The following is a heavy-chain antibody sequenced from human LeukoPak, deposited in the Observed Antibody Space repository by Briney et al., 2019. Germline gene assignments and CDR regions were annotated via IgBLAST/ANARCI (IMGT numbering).Heavy chain of an antibody. Sequence: GGSLRLSCAASGFTFSDYYMSWIRQAPGKGLEWVSYISSSSSTIYYADSVKGRFTISRDNAKNSLYLQMNSLRAEDTAVYYCARMTTVTTTINYYYYGMDVWGQGTTVTVSS. D-gene: IGHD4-17*01. V-gene: IGHV3-11*04. CDR2: ISSSSSTI. CDR3: ARMTTVTTTINYYYYGMDV. J-gene: IGHJ6*02. CDR1: GFTFSDYY.